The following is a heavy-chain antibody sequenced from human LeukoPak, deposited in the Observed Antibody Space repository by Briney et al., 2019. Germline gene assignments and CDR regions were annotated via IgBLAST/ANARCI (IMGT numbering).Heavy chain of an antibody. J-gene: IGHJ4*02. CDR1: GGSISSYY. CDR2: IHYSGST. V-gene: IGHV4-59*12. Sequence: SGTLSLTCTVSGGSISSYYWSWIRQPPGEGLEWIEYIHYSGSTNYNPSFKSRVTISVDTSKNQFSLKLISVTAADTAVYYCARGLSDFWGQGTLVTVSS. D-gene: IGHD3-10*01. CDR3: ARGLSDF.